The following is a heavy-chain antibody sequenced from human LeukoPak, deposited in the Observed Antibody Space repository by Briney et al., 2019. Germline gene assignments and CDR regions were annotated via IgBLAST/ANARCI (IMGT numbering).Heavy chain of an antibody. CDR2: INHSGST. CDR1: GGSFSGYY. Sequence: RTSETLSPTCAVYGGSFSGYYWSWIRQPPGKGLEWIGEINHSGSTNYNPSLKSRVTISVDTSKNQFSLKLSSVTAADTAVYYCARDSRYQLLYYYYYGMDVWGQGTTVTVSS. CDR3: ARDSRYQLLYYYYYGMDV. D-gene: IGHD2-2*01. J-gene: IGHJ6*02. V-gene: IGHV4-34*01.